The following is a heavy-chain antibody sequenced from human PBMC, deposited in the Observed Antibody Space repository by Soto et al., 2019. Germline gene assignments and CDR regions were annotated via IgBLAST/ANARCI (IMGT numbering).Heavy chain of an antibody. Sequence: LSLTCTVSGGSIDSDDYYWTWIRQPPGKGLEWIGYIYSSGRTSYNPSLESRLTISIDTSKNQFSLHLNSVSAADTAVYFCARDRGNSPDFSDYWGQGTLVTVSS. CDR1: GGSIDSDDYY. CDR3: ARDRGNSPDFSDY. J-gene: IGHJ4*02. V-gene: IGHV4-30-4*01. CDR2: IYSSGRT. D-gene: IGHD1-1*01.